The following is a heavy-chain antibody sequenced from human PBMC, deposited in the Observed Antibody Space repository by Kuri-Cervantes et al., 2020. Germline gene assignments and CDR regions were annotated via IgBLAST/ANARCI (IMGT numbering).Heavy chain of an antibody. V-gene: IGHV3-30*03. Sequence: GESLKISCAASGFTFSHYGMHWVRQAPGKGLEWVAIISYDGSNEYYADSVKGRFTISRDNSKNTVYLQMSSLRAEDTAVYYCARGAPYYDFWSGYRDYYMDVWGKGTTVTVSS. J-gene: IGHJ6*03. D-gene: IGHD3-3*01. CDR3: ARGAPYYDFWSGYRDYYMDV. CDR2: ISYDGSNE. CDR1: GFTFSHYG.